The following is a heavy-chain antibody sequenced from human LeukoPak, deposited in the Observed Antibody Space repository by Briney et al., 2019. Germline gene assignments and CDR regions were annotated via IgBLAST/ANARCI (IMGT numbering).Heavy chain of an antibody. D-gene: IGHD3-16*02. J-gene: IGHJ4*02. CDR2: INHSGST. V-gene: IGHV4-34*01. CDR3: ARDSVYDYVWGSYRSSCNFDY. CDR1: GGSFSGYY. Sequence: SETLSLTCAVYGGSFSGYYWSWIRQPPGKGLEWIGEINHSGSTNYNPSLKSRVTISVDTSKNQFSLKLSSVTAADTAVYYCARDSVYDYVWGSYRSSCNFDYWGQGTLVTVSS.